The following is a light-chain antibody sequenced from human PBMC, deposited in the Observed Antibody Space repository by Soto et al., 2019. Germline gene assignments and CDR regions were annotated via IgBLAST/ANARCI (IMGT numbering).Light chain of an antibody. CDR3: QQSYSTPSIT. CDR2: KAS. Sequence: DIQMTQSPSSLSGSVGDRVTMTCRASQTISSWLAWYQQKPGKAPKLLIYKASTLKSGVPSRFSGSGSGTEFTLTISTLQPDDFATYYCQQSYSTPSITFGQGTRLEIK. V-gene: IGKV1-5*03. J-gene: IGKJ5*01. CDR1: QTISSW.